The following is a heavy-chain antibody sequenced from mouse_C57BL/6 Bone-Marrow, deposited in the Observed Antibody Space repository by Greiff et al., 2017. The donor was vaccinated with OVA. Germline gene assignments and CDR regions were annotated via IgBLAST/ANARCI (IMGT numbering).Heavy chain of an antibody. V-gene: IGHV1-82*01. CDR3: ARGGTGTSFDY. J-gene: IGHJ2*01. D-gene: IGHD4-1*01. CDR1: GYAFSSSW. CDR2: IYPGDGDT. Sequence: QVQLKQSGPELVKPGASVKISCKASGYAFSSSWMNWVKQRPGKGLEWIGRIYPGDGDTNYNGKFKGKATLTADKSSSTAYMQLSSLTSEDSAVYFCARGGTGTSFDYWGQGTTLTVSS.